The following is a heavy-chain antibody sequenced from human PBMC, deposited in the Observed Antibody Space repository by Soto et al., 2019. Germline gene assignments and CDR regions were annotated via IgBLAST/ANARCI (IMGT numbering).Heavy chain of an antibody. CDR3: ARDGGIAAAGEDYYYGMDV. Sequence: VQLVESGGGVVQPGRSLRLSCAASGFTFSSYGMHWVRQAPGKGLEWVAVIWYDGSNKYYADSVKGRFTISRDNSKNTLYLQMNSLRAEDTAVYYCARDGGIAAAGEDYYYGMDVWGQGTTVTVSS. J-gene: IGHJ6*02. V-gene: IGHV3-33*01. CDR1: GFTFSSYG. D-gene: IGHD6-13*01. CDR2: IWYDGSNK.